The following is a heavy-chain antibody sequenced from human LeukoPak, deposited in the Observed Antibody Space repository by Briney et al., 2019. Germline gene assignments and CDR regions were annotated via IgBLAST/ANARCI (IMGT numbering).Heavy chain of an antibody. Sequence: KPGGSLRLSCAASRFTLSNYWMSWVRQAPGKGLEWVSSISSSSSYIYYADSVKGRFTISRDNAKNSLYLQMNSLRAEDTAVCYCARGPVRSSWYNGPDDYWGQGTLVTVSS. V-gene: IGHV3-21*01. CDR1: RFTLSNYW. J-gene: IGHJ4*02. CDR2: ISSSSSYI. D-gene: IGHD6-13*01. CDR3: ARGPVRSSWYNGPDDY.